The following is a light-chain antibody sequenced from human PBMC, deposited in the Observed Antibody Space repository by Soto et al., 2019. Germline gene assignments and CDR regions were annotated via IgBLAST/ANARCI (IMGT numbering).Light chain of an antibody. J-gene: IGKJ4*01. Sequence: EIVLTQSPGTLSLSPGERATLSCRASQSVSSSYLAWYQQQPGQAPRLLIYGASSRATGIPDRFSGSGSGTDFTLTISRLEPEDFVVYYCQQYGSSPPLTFGGGTKVEIK. CDR1: QSVSSSY. CDR2: GAS. CDR3: QQYGSSPPLT. V-gene: IGKV3-20*01.